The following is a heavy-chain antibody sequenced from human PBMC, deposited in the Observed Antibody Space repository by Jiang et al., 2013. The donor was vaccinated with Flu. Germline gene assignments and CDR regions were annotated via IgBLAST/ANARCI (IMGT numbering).Heavy chain of an antibody. CDR1: GFTFSSYA. CDR3: AKDGLYGDYVLVSWYFDL. D-gene: IGHD4-17*01. CDR2: ISGSGGST. V-gene: IGHV3-23*01. J-gene: IGHJ2*01. Sequence: VQLLESGGGLVQPGGSLRLSCAAPGFTFSSYAMSWVRQAPGKGLEWVSAISGSGGSTYYADSVKGRFTISRDNSKNTLYLQMNSLRAEDTAVYYCAKDGLYGDYVLVSWYFDLWGRGTLVTVSS.